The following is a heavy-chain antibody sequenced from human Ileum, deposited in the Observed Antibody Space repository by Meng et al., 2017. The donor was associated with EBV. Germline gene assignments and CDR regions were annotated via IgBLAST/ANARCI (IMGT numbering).Heavy chain of an antibody. J-gene: IGHJ5*02. CDR2: IYHHGTT. D-gene: IGHD3-22*01. Sequence: QGQLAESGPRLVKPSGTVSLTCAVSGGSIISSKWWSWVRQSPGTGLEWIGEIYHHGTTNYNPSLKSRVTISVDTSKNKFFLNLTSLTAADTAVYYCARLDSSGYYFGGWFDPWGQGILVTVSS. CDR3: ARLDSSGYYFGGWFDP. V-gene: IGHV4-4*02. CDR1: GGSIISSKW.